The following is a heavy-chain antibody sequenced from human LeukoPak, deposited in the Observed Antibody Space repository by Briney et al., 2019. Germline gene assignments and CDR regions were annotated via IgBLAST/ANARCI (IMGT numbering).Heavy chain of an antibody. J-gene: IGHJ6*02. D-gene: IGHD1-26*01. Sequence: PSQTLSLTCTVSGGSISSGGYYWSWIRQHPGKGLEWIGYIYYSGSTYYNPSLKSRVTTSVDTSKNQFSLKLSSVTAADTAVYYCARVYVLEWELPSGMDVWGQGTTVTVSS. V-gene: IGHV4-31*03. CDR3: ARVYVLEWELPSGMDV. CDR2: IYYSGST. CDR1: GGSISSGGYY.